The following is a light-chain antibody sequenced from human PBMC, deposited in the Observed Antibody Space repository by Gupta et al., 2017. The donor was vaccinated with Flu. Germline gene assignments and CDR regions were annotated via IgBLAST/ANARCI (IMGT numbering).Light chain of an antibody. CDR3: HQYHNWPGT. CDR2: GAS. CDR1: QSVSIN. J-gene: IGKJ1*01. Sequence: EIVTTQSPATLSVSAGDRTTLSFSASQSVSINLAWYQQKPGQAPSLLIYGASTRATGTPARFSGSGSGTEFTLTISSLQAEDFAVYYCHQYHNWPGTFGQGTMVEIK. V-gene: IGKV3-15*01.